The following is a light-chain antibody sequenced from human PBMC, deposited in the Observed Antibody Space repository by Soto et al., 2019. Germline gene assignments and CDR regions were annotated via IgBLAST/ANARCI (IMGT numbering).Light chain of an antibody. CDR2: GNI. CDR3: QSYDNSLNGGGI. Sequence: QSVLTQPPSVSGAPGQTITISCTGGSSNIGAGYDVHWYQQIPGTAPKLLIYGNIKRPSGVSERFSGSKSGTSASLVITGLQAEDEADYYCQSYDNSLNGGGIFGGGTKVTVL. J-gene: IGLJ2*01. CDR1: SSNIGAGYD. V-gene: IGLV1-40*01.